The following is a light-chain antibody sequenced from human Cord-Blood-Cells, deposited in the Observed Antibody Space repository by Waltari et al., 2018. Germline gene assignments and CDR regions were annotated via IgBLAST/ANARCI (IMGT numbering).Light chain of an antibody. J-gene: IGLJ3*02. Sequence: QSVLTQPPSVSGAPGQRVTISCTGSSSNIGAGYDVHWYQQLPGTAPKLLIYGNSIRPSGVPDRFSVSKSGTSASLAITGLQAEDGADYYCQSYDSSLSGWVFGGGTKLTVL. CDR1: SSNIGAGYD. CDR2: GNS. CDR3: QSYDSSLSGWV. V-gene: IGLV1-40*01.